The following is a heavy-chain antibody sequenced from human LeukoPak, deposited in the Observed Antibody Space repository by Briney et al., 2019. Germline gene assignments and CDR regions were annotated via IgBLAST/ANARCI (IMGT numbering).Heavy chain of an antibody. CDR1: GFTFSSYA. V-gene: IGHV3-30-3*01. Sequence: PGGSLRLSCAASGFTFSSYAMHWVRQAPGKWLEWVAVISYDGSNKYYADSVKGRFTISRDNSKNTLYLQMNSLRAEDTAVYYCARDTAMVTNYFDYWGQGTLVTVSS. J-gene: IGHJ4*02. CDR3: ARDTAMVTNYFDY. D-gene: IGHD5-18*01. CDR2: ISYDGSNK.